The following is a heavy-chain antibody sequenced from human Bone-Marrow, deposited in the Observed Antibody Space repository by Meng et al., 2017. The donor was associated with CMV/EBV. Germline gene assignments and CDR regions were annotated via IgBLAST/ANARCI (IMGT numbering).Heavy chain of an antibody. D-gene: IGHD3-3*01. Sequence: SVKVSCKASGGTFSSYTISWVRQAPGQGLEWMGRIIPILGIANYAQKFQGRVTITADTSTSTAYMELRSLRSDDTAVYYCARDPGAYYDFWSGWDYWGQGTLVTVSS. CDR1: GGTFSSYT. CDR3: ARDPGAYYDFWSGWDY. V-gene: IGHV1-69*04. CDR2: IIPILGIA. J-gene: IGHJ4*02.